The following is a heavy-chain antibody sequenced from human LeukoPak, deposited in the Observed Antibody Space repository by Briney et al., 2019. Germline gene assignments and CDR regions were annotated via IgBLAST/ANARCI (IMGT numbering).Heavy chain of an antibody. CDR1: GFIFSDHY. CDR3: ARGVDY. J-gene: IGHJ4*02. D-gene: IGHD3-16*01. CDR2: ISTSSSTI. Sequence: GGSLRLSCAASGFIFSDHYIDWVRQAPGKGLEWVSYISTSSSTIYYADSVKGRFTISRDNAKSSLYLQMNSLRDEDTAVYYCARGVDYWGQGTLVTVSS. V-gene: IGHV3-11*04.